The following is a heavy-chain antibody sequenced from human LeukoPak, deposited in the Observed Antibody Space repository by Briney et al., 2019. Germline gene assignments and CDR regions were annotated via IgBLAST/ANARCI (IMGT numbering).Heavy chain of an antibody. CDR1: GGSISSGGYY. D-gene: IGHD3-22*01. V-gene: IGHV4-31*03. Sequence: PSETLSLTCTVSGGSISSGGYYWSWIRQHPGKGLGWIGYIYYSGSTYYNPSLKSRVTISVDTSKNQFSLKLSSVTAADTAVYYCARAPGYYDSSGYSFDDAFDIWGQGTMVTVSS. J-gene: IGHJ3*02. CDR2: IYYSGST. CDR3: ARAPGYYDSSGYSFDDAFDI.